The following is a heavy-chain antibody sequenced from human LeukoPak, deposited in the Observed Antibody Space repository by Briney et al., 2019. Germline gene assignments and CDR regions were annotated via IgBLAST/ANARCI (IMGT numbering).Heavy chain of an antibody. Sequence: GGSLRLSCAASGFTFSSYAMSWVRQAPGKGLEWVAVISYDGSNKYYADSVKGRFTISRDNSKNTLYLQMNSLRAEDTAVYYCAKDGDCSGGSCYSSYFQHWGQGTLVTVSS. V-gene: IGHV3-30*18. CDR2: ISYDGSNK. J-gene: IGHJ1*01. CDR1: GFTFSSYA. D-gene: IGHD2-15*01. CDR3: AKDGDCSGGSCYSSYFQH.